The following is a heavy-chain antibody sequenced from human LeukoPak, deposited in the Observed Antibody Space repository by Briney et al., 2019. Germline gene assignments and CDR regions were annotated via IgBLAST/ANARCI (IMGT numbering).Heavy chain of an antibody. Sequence: GESLKISCKGSGYSFTSYWIGWVRQMPGKGLEWMGIIYPGDSDTRYSPSFQGQVTISADKSISTAYLQWSSLKASDTAMYYCARTYYYGSGSPIYGMDAWGQGTTVTVSS. CDR2: IYPGDSDT. D-gene: IGHD3-10*01. J-gene: IGHJ6*02. CDR1: GYSFTSYW. V-gene: IGHV5-51*01. CDR3: ARTYYYGSGSPIYGMDA.